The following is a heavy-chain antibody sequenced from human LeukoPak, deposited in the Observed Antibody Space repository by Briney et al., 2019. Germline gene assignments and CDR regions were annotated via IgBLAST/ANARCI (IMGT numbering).Heavy chain of an antibody. CDR3: ARRHIAAAEYFFDY. Sequence: ASVKVSCKASGYTFTSYGISWVRQTPGQGLEWMGWISAYNGNTNYAQKLQGRVTMTTDTSTSTAYMELRSLRSDDTAVYYCARRHIAAAEYFFDYWGQGTLVTVSS. CDR1: GYTFTSYG. V-gene: IGHV1-18*01. CDR2: ISAYNGNT. D-gene: IGHD6-13*01. J-gene: IGHJ4*02.